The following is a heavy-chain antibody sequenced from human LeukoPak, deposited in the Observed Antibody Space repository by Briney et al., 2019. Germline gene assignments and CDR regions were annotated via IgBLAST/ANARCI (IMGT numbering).Heavy chain of an antibody. CDR3: AREGGSLLWFGGRDAFDI. CDR2: INTNTGNP. V-gene: IGHV7-4-1*02. J-gene: IGHJ3*02. CDR1: GYTFTSYS. Sequence: ASVKVSCKASGYTFTSYSMNWVRQAPGQGLEWMGWINTNTGNPTYAQGFTGRFVFSLDTSVSTAYLQISSLKAEDTAVYYCAREGGSLLWFGGRDAFDIWGQGTMVTVSS. D-gene: IGHD3-10*01.